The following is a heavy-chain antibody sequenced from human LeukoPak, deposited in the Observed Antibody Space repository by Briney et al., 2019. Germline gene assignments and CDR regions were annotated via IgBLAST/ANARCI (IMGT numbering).Heavy chain of an antibody. CDR2: ISSSSSYI. J-gene: IGHJ4*02. D-gene: IGHD2-15*01. Sequence: GGSLRLSCAASGFTFSSYSMNWVRQAPGKGLEWVSSISSSSSYIYYADSVKGRFTISRDNAKNSLYLQMNSLRAKDTAVYYCASSGHGGSLLIYWGQGTLVTVSS. V-gene: IGHV3-21*01. CDR1: GFTFSSYS. CDR3: ASSGHGGSLLIY.